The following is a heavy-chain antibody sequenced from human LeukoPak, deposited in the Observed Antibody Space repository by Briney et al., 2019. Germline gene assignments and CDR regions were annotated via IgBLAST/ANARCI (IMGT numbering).Heavy chain of an antibody. CDR1: GITFSTSG. J-gene: IGHJ5*02. V-gene: IGHV3-30*02. CDR2: MRHDGSNE. CDR3: AKDRTVVVTAYGGWFDP. D-gene: IGHD2-15*01. Sequence: GGSLRLSCAASGITFSTSGMHWVRQAPGRGLEWVAFMRHDGSNEKYADSVEGRFTISRDNSKNTLYLQMNSLIVEDTAVYYCAKDRTVVVTAYGGWFDPWGQGTLVTVSS.